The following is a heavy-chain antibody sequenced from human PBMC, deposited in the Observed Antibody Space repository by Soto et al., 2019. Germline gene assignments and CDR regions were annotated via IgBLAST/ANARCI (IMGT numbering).Heavy chain of an antibody. CDR1: GFSFSSYA. D-gene: IGHD5-12*01. CDR2: ISARGGSS. J-gene: IGHJ4*02. CDR3: AKGSIEYSASVDN. V-gene: IGHV3-23*01. Sequence: DVHLLESGGGLVQPGGSLRLSCAASGFSFSSYAMVWVRQAPGKGLEWVAVISARGGSSYFADSGKGRFTLSRDNSKNVLSLEMNSLRAEDTAIYFCAKGSIEYSASVDNWGQGTLVVVSS.